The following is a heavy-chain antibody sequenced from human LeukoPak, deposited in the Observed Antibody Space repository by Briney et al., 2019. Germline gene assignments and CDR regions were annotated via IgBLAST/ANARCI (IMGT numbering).Heavy chain of an antibody. CDR1: GYTFTSYG. CDR3: ARTSGLVSYYYYGMDV. J-gene: IGHJ6*02. D-gene: IGHD6-6*01. V-gene: IGHV1-18*01. Sequence: GASVKVSCKASGYTFTSYGISWVRQAPGQGLEWRGWISAYNGNTNYAQKLQGRVTMTTDTSTSTAYMELRSLRSDDTAVYYCARTSGLVSYYYYGMDVWGQGTTVTVSS. CDR2: ISAYNGNT.